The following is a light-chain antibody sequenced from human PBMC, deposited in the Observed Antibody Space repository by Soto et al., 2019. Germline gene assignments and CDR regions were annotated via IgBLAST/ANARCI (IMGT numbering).Light chain of an antibody. V-gene: IGKV3-11*01. Sequence: EIVLTQSPATLSLSPGGRATLSCRASQSGKTFLVWYQQRPGQAPRLLIHDASHRAAGIPARFSGSGFGTDFTLTISRLEPEDAAVYYCQQRSNWPPITFGQGTRLEIK. CDR2: DAS. CDR1: QSGKTF. CDR3: QQRSNWPPIT. J-gene: IGKJ5*01.